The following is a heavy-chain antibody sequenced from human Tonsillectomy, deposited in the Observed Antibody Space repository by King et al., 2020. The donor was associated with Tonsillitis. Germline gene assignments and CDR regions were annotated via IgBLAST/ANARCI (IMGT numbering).Heavy chain of an antibody. CDR3: ARDNTRVGFGELLYQNDAFDI. CDR1: GYSISSGYY. Sequence: MQLQESGPGLVKPSETLSLTCAVSGYSISSGYYWGWIRQPPGKGLEWIGRIYHSGSTYYNPSLKSRVTISVDTSKNQFSLKLSSVTAADTAVYYCARDNTRVGFGELLYQNDAFDIWGQGTMVTVSS. V-gene: IGHV4-38-2*02. CDR2: IYHSGST. J-gene: IGHJ3*02. D-gene: IGHD3-10*01.